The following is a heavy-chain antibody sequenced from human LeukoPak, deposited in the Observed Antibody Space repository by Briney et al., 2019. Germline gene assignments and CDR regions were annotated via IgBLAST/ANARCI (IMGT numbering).Heavy chain of an antibody. CDR2: IYTSGST. J-gene: IGHJ6*03. CDR3: ARSLLGGYCSSTSCYTSYYYYYMDV. CDR1: GGSISSGSYY. V-gene: IGHV4-61*02. Sequence: SETLSLTCTLSGGSISSGSYYWSWIRQPAGKGLEWIGRIYTSGSTNYNPSLKSRVTISVDTSKNQFSLKLSSVTAADTAVYYCARSLLGGYCSSTSCYTSYYYYYMDVWGKGTTVTISS. D-gene: IGHD2-2*02.